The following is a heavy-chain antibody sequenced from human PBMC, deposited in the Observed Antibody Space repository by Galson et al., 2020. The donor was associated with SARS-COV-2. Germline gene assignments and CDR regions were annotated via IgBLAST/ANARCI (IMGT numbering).Heavy chain of an antibody. J-gene: IGHJ4*02. V-gene: IGHV3-21*01. CDR1: GFTFSSYS. CDR2: ISSSSSYI. D-gene: IGHD3-22*01. Sequence: KIGESLKISCAASGFTFSSYSMNWVRQAPGKGLEWVSSISSSSSYIYYADSVKGRFTISRDNAKNSLYLQMNSLRAEDTAVYYCATPRATDYYDSSGSFDYWGQGTLVTVSS. CDR3: ATPRATDYYDSSGSFDY.